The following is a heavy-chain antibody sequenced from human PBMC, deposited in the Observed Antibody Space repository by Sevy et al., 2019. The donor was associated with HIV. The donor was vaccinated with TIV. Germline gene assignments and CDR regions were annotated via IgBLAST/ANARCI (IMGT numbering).Heavy chain of an antibody. V-gene: IGHV1-2*02. CDR1: GYTFTGYY. J-gene: IGHJ3*02. CDR3: ASPWYSSSWAYAFDI. D-gene: IGHD6-13*01. Sequence: ASVKVSCKASGYTFTGYYMHWVRQAPGQGLEWMGWINPNSGGTNYAHKFQGRVTMTRDTSISKAYMELSRLRSDDTAVYYCASPWYSSSWAYAFDIWGQGTMVTVSS. CDR2: INPNSGGT.